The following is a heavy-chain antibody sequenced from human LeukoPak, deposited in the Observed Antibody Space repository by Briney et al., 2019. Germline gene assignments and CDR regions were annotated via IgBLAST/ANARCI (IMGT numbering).Heavy chain of an antibody. Sequence: ASVKVSCKASGYTFTGCYMHWVRQAPGQGLEWMGWINPNSGGTNYTQKFQGRVTMTRDTSISTAYMELSRLRSDDTAVYYCARGLKGNNWFDPWGQGTLVTVSS. J-gene: IGHJ5*02. CDR1: GYTFTGCY. CDR3: ARGLKGNNWFDP. CDR2: INPNSGGT. V-gene: IGHV1-2*02.